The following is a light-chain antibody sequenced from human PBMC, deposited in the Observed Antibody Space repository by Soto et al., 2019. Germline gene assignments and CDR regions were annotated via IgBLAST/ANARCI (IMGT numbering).Light chain of an antibody. V-gene: IGKV1-27*01. CDR3: QKYNTARWT. Sequence: DLQMTQSPSSLSASVGDRVTITCRASQAISNYLAWYQQKPGKVPKLLIYATSTLDSGVPSRFSGSGYGTDGTINISSLQPEDGETYDGQKYNTARWTFGQGTKVDIK. J-gene: IGKJ1*01. CDR1: QAISNY. CDR2: ATS.